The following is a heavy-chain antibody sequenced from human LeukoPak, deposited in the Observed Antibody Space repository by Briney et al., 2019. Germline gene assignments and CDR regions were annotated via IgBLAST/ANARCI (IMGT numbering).Heavy chain of an antibody. CDR2: INPNSGGT. CDR3: ARALTSGSYLAFDP. D-gene: IGHD1-26*01. J-gene: IGHJ5*02. Sequence: ASVKVSCKASGYTFTGYYMHWVRQAPGQGLEWMGWINPNSGGTNYAQKFQGRVTMTRDTSISTAYMELSRLRSDDTAVYYCARALTSGSYLAFDPWGQGTLVTVSS. CDR1: GYTFTGYY. V-gene: IGHV1-2*02.